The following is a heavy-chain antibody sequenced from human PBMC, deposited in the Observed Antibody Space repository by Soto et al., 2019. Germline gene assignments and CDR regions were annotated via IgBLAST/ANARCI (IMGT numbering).Heavy chain of an antibody. CDR1: GGTLSNSA. Sequence: QLHLAQSGADVRKAGSSVKVSCTASGGTLSNSAFSWVRQAPGQAPEWMGGIIPVFGIVNYAQRFQDRVTITADESTSTAYMELRGLRAEDTALYYCATGRIVVVGSRAYYGIDVWGQGTTVTVTS. CDR2: IIPVFGIV. CDR3: ATGRIVVVGSRAYYGIDV. V-gene: IGHV1-69*01. J-gene: IGHJ6*02. D-gene: IGHD2-2*01.